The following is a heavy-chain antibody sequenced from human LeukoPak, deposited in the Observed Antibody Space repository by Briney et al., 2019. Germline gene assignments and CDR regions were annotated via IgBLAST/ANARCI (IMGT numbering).Heavy chain of an antibody. CDR2: IIPIFGTA. J-gene: IGHJ6*03. CDR3: ASPRWYYYYYTDV. CDR1: GGTFSSYA. Sequence: SVKVSCKASGGTFSSYAISWVRQAPGQGLEWMGGIIPIFGTANYAQKVQGRVTITADESTSTAYMALSSLRSEDTAVYYCASPRWYYYYYTDVWGKGTTVTVSS. V-gene: IGHV1-69*13. D-gene: IGHD4-23*01.